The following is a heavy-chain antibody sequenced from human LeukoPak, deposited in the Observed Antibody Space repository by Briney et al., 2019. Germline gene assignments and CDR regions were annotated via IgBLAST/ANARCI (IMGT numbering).Heavy chain of an antibody. D-gene: IGHD2-2*01. CDR1: GYSISSGYY. CDR2: IYHSGST. V-gene: IGHV4-38-2*02. CDR3: ATGYEINWFDP. J-gene: IGHJ5*02. Sequence: SETLSLTCTVSGYSISSGYYWGWIRPPPGKGLEWIGSIYHSGSTYYNPSLKSRVTISVDTSKNQFSLKLSSVTAADTAVYYCATGYEINWFDPWGQGTLVTVSS.